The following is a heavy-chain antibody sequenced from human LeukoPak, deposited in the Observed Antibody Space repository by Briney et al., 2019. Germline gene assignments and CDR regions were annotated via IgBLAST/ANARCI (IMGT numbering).Heavy chain of an antibody. Sequence: GASVKVSCKASGDTFSSYAIGWVRQAPGQGLEWMGWISAYNGNTNYAQKLQGRVTMTTDTSTSTAYMELRSLRSDDTAVYYCASHVVPAAISQTPGWFDPWGQGTLVTVSS. CDR2: ISAYNGNT. CDR1: GDTFSSYA. CDR3: ASHVVPAAISQTPGWFDP. J-gene: IGHJ5*02. V-gene: IGHV1-18*01. D-gene: IGHD2-2*02.